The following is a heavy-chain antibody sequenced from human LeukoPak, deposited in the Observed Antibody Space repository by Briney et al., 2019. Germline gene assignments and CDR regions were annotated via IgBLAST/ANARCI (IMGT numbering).Heavy chain of an antibody. CDR1: GFTFKSDW. Sequence: GGSLRLSCAVSGFTFKSDWMNWVRQAPGKGLEWVANINPDGGEKYFVDSVKGRFSISRDNANNFLYLQMSNLKAEDTAVYYCLTARGYWGQGTLVTVPS. CDR2: INPDGGEK. J-gene: IGHJ4*02. CDR3: LTARGY. D-gene: IGHD2-21*02. V-gene: IGHV3-7*01.